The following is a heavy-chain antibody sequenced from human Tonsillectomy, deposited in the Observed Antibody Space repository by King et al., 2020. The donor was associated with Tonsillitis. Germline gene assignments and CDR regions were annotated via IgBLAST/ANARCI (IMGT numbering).Heavy chain of an antibody. V-gene: IGHV3-23*04. J-gene: IGHJ3*02. D-gene: IGHD3-22*01. Sequence: VQLVESGGGLVQPGGSLRLSCAASGFTFTSYAMSWVRQAPCKGLELVSPISGRGDSTIYADSVKGRFTISRDNSKKTLFLQMNSLGAEDTAVYYCAKSTDTSGPGAFDIWGQGTMVTVSS. CDR2: ISGRGDST. CDR1: GFTFTSYA. CDR3: AKSTDTSGPGAFDI.